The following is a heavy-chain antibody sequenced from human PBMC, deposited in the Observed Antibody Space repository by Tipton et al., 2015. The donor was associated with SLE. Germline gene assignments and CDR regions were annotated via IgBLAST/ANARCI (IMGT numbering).Heavy chain of an antibody. J-gene: IGHJ4*02. Sequence: SLRLSCAASGFTFKTVAMSWFRQSPGKGLEWVAGIRASGGGTYYADSVKGRFTISRDNSQNMLYLQMNSLKAEDTAVYYCAKDRAITMVVVIKSFDTWGQGTQVTVPS. CDR2: IRASGGGT. D-gene: IGHD3-22*01. CDR3: AKDRAITMVVVIKSFDT. V-gene: IGHV3-23*01. CDR1: GFTFKTVA.